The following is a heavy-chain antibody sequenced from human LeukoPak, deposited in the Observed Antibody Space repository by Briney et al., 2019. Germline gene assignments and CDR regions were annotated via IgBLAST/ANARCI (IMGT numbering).Heavy chain of an antibody. V-gene: IGHV3-23*01. CDR1: GFTFNNYI. CDR2: INANSGTT. J-gene: IGHJ5*01. D-gene: IGHD6-19*01. Sequence: GGSLRLSCAASGFTFNNYIMTWVRQPPGKGLEWVSTINANSGTTSYAASVRGRFTISRDNSKNTLYLQVNTLRADDTATYYCAKPISGGLAVTADWFHPWGQGTLVVVSS. CDR3: AKPISGGLAVTADWFHP.